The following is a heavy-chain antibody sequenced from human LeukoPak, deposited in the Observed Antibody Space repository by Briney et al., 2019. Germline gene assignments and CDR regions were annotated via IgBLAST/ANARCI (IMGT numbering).Heavy chain of an antibody. Sequence: ASVKVSCKASGYTFTSYGISWVRQAPGQGLEWMGWISAYNGNTNYAQKLQGRVTITTDTSTSTAYMELRSLRSDDTAVYYCARVMIAAAGRYWYFDLWGRGTLVTVSS. D-gene: IGHD6-13*01. V-gene: IGHV1-18*01. CDR3: ARVMIAAAGRYWYFDL. CDR2: ISAYNGNT. CDR1: GYTFTSYG. J-gene: IGHJ2*01.